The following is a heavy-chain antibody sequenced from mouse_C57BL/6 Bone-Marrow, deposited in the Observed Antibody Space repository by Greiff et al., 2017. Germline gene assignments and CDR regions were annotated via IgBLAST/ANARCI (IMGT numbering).Heavy chain of an antibody. V-gene: IGHV1-50*01. Sequence: QAQLQQSGAELVKPGASVKLSCKASGYTFTSYWMQWVKQRTGQGLEWIGEMDPSDSYNNSNQKFKGKATLTLDSSSSPAYMQLSSLTSEDSAVYYCARDGYFGFAYWGQGTLGTVSA. CDR2: MDPSDSYN. D-gene: IGHD2-3*01. CDR1: GYTFTSYW. J-gene: IGHJ3*01. CDR3: ARDGYFGFAY.